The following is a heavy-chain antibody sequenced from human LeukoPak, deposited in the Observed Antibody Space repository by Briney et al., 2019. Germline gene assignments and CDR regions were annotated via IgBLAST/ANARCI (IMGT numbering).Heavy chain of an antibody. CDR1: GYSFTSYW. V-gene: IGHV5-51*01. Sequence: GESLKISCKGSGYSFTSYWIGWVRHMPGKGLEWMGIIYPGDSDTRYSPSFQGQVTISADKSISTAYPQWSSLKASDTAMYYCASTYDSSGYHYWGQGTLVTVSS. D-gene: IGHD3-22*01. CDR3: ASTYDSSGYHY. CDR2: IYPGDSDT. J-gene: IGHJ4*02.